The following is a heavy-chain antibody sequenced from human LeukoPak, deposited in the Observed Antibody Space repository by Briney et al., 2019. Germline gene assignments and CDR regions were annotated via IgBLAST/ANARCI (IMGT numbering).Heavy chain of an antibody. CDR1: GFTFSSYW. CDR3: ARAGRKDDYGDYDY. J-gene: IGHJ4*02. CDR2: INSDGSST. Sequence: PGGSLRLSCAASGFTFSSYWMHWIRQAPGKGLVWVSRINSDGSSTSYADSVKGRFTISRDNAKNTLYLQMNSLSAEDTAVYYCARAGRKDDYGDYDYWGQGTLVTVSS. D-gene: IGHD4-17*01. V-gene: IGHV3-74*01.